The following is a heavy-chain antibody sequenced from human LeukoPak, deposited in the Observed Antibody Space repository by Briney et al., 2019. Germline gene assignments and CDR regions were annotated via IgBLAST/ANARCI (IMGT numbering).Heavy chain of an antibody. D-gene: IGHD6-13*01. CDR2: INHSGST. CDR3: ARGPEIAAATPIDL. Sequence: RSSETLSLTCAVYGGSFSGYYWSWIRQPPGKGLEWIGEINHSGSTNYNPSLKSRVTISVDTSKSQFSLKLSSVTAADTAVYYCARGPEIAAATPIDLWGRGTLVTVSS. J-gene: IGHJ2*01. V-gene: IGHV4-34*01. CDR1: GGSFSGYY.